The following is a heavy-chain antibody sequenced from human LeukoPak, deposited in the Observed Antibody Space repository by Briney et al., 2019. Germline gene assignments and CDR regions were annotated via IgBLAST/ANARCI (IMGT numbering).Heavy chain of an antibody. CDR2: IYYSGST. V-gene: IGHV4-30-4*01. CDR1: GGSISSGDYY. Sequence: SETLSLTCTVSGGSISSGDYYWSWIRQPPGKGLEWIGYIYYSGSTYYNPSLKSRVTISVDTSKNQFSLKLSSVTAADTAVYYCARDLAVGTLEYFDYWGQGTLVTVSS. CDR3: ARDLAVGTLEYFDY. D-gene: IGHD2-21*02. J-gene: IGHJ4*02.